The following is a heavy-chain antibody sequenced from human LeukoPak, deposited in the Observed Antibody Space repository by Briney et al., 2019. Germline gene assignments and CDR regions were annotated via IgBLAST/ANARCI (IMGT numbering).Heavy chain of an antibody. CDR1: GFTFSSYW. Sequence: PGGSLRLSCAASGFTFSSYWMSWVRQAPGKGLEWLAVISYDGSNKYYADSVKGRFTISRDNSKNTLYLQMNSLRAEDTAVYYCARAWDIVVVPLDYWGQGTLVTVSS. CDR3: ARAWDIVVVPLDY. CDR2: ISYDGSNK. D-gene: IGHD2-2*01. V-gene: IGHV3-30-3*01. J-gene: IGHJ4*02.